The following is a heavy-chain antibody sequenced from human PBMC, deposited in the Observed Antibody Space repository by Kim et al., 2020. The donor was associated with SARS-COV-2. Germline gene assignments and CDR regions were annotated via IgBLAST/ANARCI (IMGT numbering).Heavy chain of an antibody. CDR1: GFTFSSYG. Sequence: GGSLRLSCAASGFTFSSYGMHWVRQAPGKGLEWVAVIWYDGSNKYYADSVKGRFTISRDNSKNTLYLQMNSLRAEDTAVYYCARARIDLYTMIVPKGAFDIWGQGTMVTVSS. J-gene: IGHJ3*02. V-gene: IGHV3-33*01. D-gene: IGHD3-22*01. CDR2: IWYDGSNK. CDR3: ARARIDLYTMIVPKGAFDI.